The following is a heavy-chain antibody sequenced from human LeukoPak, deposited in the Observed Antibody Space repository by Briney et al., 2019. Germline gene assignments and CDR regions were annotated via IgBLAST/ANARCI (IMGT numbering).Heavy chain of an antibody. Sequence: PSETLSLTCTVSGGSISSSSYYWGWIRQPPGKGLEWIGSIYYSGSTYYNPSLKSRVTISVDTSKNQFSLKLSSVTAADTAVYYCARVRDSIVVVPAAPPRYMDVWGKGTTVTVSS. J-gene: IGHJ6*03. D-gene: IGHD2-2*01. CDR1: GGSISSSSYY. CDR2: IYYSGST. CDR3: ARVRDSIVVVPAAPPRYMDV. V-gene: IGHV4-39*07.